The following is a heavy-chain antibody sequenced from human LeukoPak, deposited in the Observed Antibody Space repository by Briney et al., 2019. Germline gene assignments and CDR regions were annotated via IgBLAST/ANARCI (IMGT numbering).Heavy chain of an antibody. J-gene: IGHJ5*02. Sequence: SQTLSLTCAISGDSVSSNGAAWNWIRQSPTRGLEWLGRTYYKSKWYNDYAVSVKSRINISPDTSKNQVSLQLNSVTPEDTAVYYCAREKVVRGGNWFDPWGQGTLVTVSS. V-gene: IGHV6-1*01. CDR2: TYYKSKWYN. CDR3: AREKVVRGGNWFDP. D-gene: IGHD3-10*01. CDR1: GDSVSSNGAA.